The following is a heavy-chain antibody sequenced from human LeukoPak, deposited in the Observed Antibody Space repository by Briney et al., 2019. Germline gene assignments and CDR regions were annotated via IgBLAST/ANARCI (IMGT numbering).Heavy chain of an antibody. J-gene: IGHJ3*02. CDR2: IDPNNGGT. CDR1: GYTFTDFY. D-gene: IGHD6-19*01. Sequence: ASVKVSCKASGYTFTDFYVHWLRQAPGQRFEWMGWIDPNNGGTKIAQKFQGRVTMTRDTSITTDYMDLSGLRSDDTAVYYCARGENRSGYRSDAFDIWGQGTMVTVSS. V-gene: IGHV1-2*02. CDR3: ARGENRSGYRSDAFDI.